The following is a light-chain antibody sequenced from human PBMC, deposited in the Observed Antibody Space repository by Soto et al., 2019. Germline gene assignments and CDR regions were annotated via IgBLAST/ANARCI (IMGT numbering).Light chain of an antibody. CDR3: QQYNRYSGT. CDR1: QSISSC. CDR2: DAS. V-gene: IGKV1-5*01. J-gene: IGKJ1*01. Sequence: DIQMTQSPSTLSASVGDRVTITCRASQSISSCLAWYQQKPGKAPNLLIYDASSLQSGVPSRFSGSGSGTEFTLTISSLQPDDVATYFCQQYNRYSGTFGQGTQVEIK.